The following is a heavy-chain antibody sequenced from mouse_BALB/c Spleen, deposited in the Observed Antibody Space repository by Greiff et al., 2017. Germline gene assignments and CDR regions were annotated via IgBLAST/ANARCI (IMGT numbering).Heavy chain of an antibody. CDR1: GFTFSSYV. CDR3: ATYYGNFAY. J-gene: IGHJ3*01. CDR2: ISSGGSYT. Sequence: EVQLVESGGGLVKPGGSLKLSCAASGFTFSSYVMSWVRQSPEKRLEWVAEISSGGSYTYYPDTVTGRFTISRDNAKNTLYLEMSSLRSEDTAMYYCATYYGNFAYWGQGTLVTVSA. V-gene: IGHV5-9-4*01. D-gene: IGHD2-10*01.